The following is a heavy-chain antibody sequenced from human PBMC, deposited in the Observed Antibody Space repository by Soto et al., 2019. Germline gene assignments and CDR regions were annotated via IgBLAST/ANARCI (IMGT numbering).Heavy chain of an antibody. Sequence: GGSLRLSCAASGFTFSSYAMSWVRQAPGKGLEWVSAIMGSGGSTYYADSVKGRFTISRDNSKNTPYLQMNSLRAEDTAVYYCAKDVYVGLLWFGGVTWGQGTLVTVSS. J-gene: IGHJ5*02. CDR3: AKDVYVGLLWFGGVT. CDR1: GFTFSSYA. D-gene: IGHD3-10*01. V-gene: IGHV3-23*01. CDR2: IMGSGGST.